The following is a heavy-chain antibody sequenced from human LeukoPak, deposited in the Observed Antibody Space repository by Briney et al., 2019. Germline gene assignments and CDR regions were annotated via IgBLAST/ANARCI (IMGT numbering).Heavy chain of an antibody. J-gene: IGHJ4*02. Sequence: GGSLRLSCAASGFTFDDYAMHWVRQGPGKGLEWVSLISGDGGSTYYADSVKGRFTISRDNSKNSLYLQMNSLRTEDTALYYCAKAKSSVVVTAPFDYWGQGTLVTVSS. CDR3: AKAKSSVVVTAPFDY. CDR1: GFTFDDYA. CDR2: ISGDGGST. V-gene: IGHV3-43*02. D-gene: IGHD2-21*02.